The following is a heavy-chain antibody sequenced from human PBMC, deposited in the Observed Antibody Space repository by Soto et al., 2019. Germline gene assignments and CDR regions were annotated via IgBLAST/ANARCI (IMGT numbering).Heavy chain of an antibody. Sequence: SETLSLTCTVSGGSISSYYWSWIWQPPGKGLEWIGYIYYSGSTNYNPSLKSRVTISVDTSKNQFSLKLSSVTAADTAVYYCARRTIFGVVPEYYYYYMDVWGKGTTVTV. CDR3: ARRTIFGVVPEYYYYYMDV. V-gene: IGHV4-59*08. J-gene: IGHJ6*03. CDR2: IYYSGST. CDR1: GGSISSYY. D-gene: IGHD3-3*01.